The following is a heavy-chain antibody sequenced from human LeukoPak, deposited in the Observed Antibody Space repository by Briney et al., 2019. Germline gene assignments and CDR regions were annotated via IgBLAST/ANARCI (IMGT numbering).Heavy chain of an antibody. CDR1: ASTLSASW. J-gene: IGHJ6*03. V-gene: IGHV3-7*01. CDR3: ARVGPPYYCYYMDV. CDR2: IKQEGSEE. Sequence: GGSLTLSCAPSASTLSASWVGWVRQAPGEWREWVANIKQEGSEEYPAVSVNGPFTVSRDNTKNFVYQQMNSQTVADTAVYYCARVGPPYYCYYMDVWGEGTTVTVSS.